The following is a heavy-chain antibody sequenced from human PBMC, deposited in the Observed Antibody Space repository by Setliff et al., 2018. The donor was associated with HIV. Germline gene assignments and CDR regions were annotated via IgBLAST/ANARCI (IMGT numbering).Heavy chain of an antibody. V-gene: IGHV1-69*05. D-gene: IGHD3-10*01. Sequence: SVKVSCKASGGSFGTFDISWVRQAPGQGLEWVGEIIPLFGEPNYAQKFQGRVTLTTDESTSAAFMELRSLRSEDTAVYYCAKLTYFGSGSRVPKPGYFYMDVWGQGTTVTVSS. CDR1: GGSFGTFD. J-gene: IGHJ6*03. CDR3: AKLTYFGSGSRVPKPGYFYMDV. CDR2: IIPLFGEP.